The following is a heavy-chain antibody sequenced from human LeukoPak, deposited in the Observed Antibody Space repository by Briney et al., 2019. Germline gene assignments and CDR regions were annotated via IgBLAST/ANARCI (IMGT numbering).Heavy chain of an antibody. V-gene: IGHV1-46*01. J-gene: IGHJ4*02. Sequence: GASVKVSCKASGYTFTSYYMHWVRQAPGQGLEWMGIINPSGGSTSYAQKFQGRVTMTRDMSTSTVYMELSSLRSEDTAVYYCARVSVAGTPSYWGQGTLVTVSS. D-gene: IGHD6-19*01. CDR2: INPSGGST. CDR3: ARVSVAGTPSY. CDR1: GYTFTSYY.